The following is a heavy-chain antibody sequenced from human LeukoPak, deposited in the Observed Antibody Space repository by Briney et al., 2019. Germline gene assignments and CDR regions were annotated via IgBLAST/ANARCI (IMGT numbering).Heavy chain of an antibody. Sequence: SETLSLTCNVSGASMSSNYWSWIRQPPGEGLEWIGYIYHSGNTNYSPSLESRVTISVDESKNQFSLRVHFVSAADTAVYYCASTRRAAVAGRFDSWGQGTLVTVSS. CDR2: IYHSGNT. CDR1: GASMSSNY. J-gene: IGHJ4*02. CDR3: ASTRRAAVAGRFDS. V-gene: IGHV4-4*09. D-gene: IGHD6-19*01.